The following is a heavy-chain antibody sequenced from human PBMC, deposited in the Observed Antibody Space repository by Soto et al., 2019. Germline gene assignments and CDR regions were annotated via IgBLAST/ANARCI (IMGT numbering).Heavy chain of an antibody. CDR3: ARDDSGFSGSHYIDYFNY. CDR1: GYTFTSYA. CDR2: INAGNGNT. D-gene: IGHD1-26*01. J-gene: IGHJ4*02. V-gene: IGHV1-3*01. Sequence: ASVKVSCKASGYTFTSYAMHWVRQAPGQRLEWMGWINAGNGNTKYSQKFQGRVTITRDTSASTVYMELSSLTSEDTAVYYCARDDSGFSGSHYIDYFNYLGQGALVTVSS.